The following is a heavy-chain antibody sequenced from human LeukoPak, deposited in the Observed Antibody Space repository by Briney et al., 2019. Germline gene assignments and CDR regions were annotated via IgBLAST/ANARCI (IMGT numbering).Heavy chain of an antibody. CDR3: TKALDF. CDR2: INQDGTVT. CDR1: GFTFSESW. J-gene: IGHJ4*02. Sequence: GGSLRLSCAASGFTFSESWMDWVRQAPGKGLEWVANINQDGTVTYYVDSAKGRFTISRDNAKNSLYLQMDSLRVEDTAMYYCTKALDFWGQGSLVTVSS. V-gene: IGHV3-7*01.